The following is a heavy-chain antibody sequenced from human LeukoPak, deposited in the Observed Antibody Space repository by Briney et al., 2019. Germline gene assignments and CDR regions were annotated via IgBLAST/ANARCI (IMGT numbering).Heavy chain of an antibody. Sequence: GGSLRLSCAASGFTFSSYPIHWVRQAPGKGLDWVALISSDGSDKKYADSVKGRFTISRDNSRNTLYLQMHSLEDTAVYYCARDYPADYWGQGTLVTVSS. J-gene: IGHJ4*02. CDR2: ISSDGSDK. CDR3: ARDYPADY. CDR1: GFTFSSYP. V-gene: IGHV3-30-3*01.